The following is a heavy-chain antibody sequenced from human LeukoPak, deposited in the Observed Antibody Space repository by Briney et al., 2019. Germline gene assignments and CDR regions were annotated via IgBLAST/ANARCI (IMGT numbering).Heavy chain of an antibody. CDR3: ATLPA. J-gene: IGHJ4*02. V-gene: IGHV3-30*03. CDR1: GFTFSXXX. CDR2: ISXXXXXX. Sequence: PGRSLRLSCAASGFTFSXXXXXXXXXXPGKGLXWVAVISXXXXXXXXXDXXXXXXXXXXXXSKNTLYLQMNSLRAEDTALYYCATLPAWGQGTLVTVSS.